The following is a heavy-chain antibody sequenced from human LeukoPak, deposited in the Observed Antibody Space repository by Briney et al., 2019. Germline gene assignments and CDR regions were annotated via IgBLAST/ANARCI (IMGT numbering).Heavy chain of an antibody. J-gene: IGHJ4*02. Sequence: SETLSLTCTVSGSSISSGSYYWSWIRQPAGNGLEWIGRIYTTGSTNYNPSLKSRVTISVDTSKNQFSLKLSSVTAADTAVYYCARGPSIAARGGYFDYWGQGTLVTVSS. CDR2: IYTTGST. CDR3: ARGPSIAARGGYFDY. V-gene: IGHV4-61*02. D-gene: IGHD6-6*01. CDR1: GSSISSGSYY.